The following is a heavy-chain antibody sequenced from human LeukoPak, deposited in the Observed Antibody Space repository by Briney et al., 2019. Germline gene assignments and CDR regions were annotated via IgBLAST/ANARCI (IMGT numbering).Heavy chain of an antibody. J-gene: IGHJ4*02. CDR3: AGEYNWNYYFFDY. CDR2: IYTSGST. CDR1: GGSISSGSYY. Sequence: PSETLSLTCTVSGGSISSGSYYWSWIRQPAGKGLEWIGRIYTSGSTNYNPSLESRVTISVDTSKNQFSLKLSSVTAADTAVYYCAGEYNWNYYFFDYWGQGTLVTVSS. V-gene: IGHV4-61*02. D-gene: IGHD1-7*01.